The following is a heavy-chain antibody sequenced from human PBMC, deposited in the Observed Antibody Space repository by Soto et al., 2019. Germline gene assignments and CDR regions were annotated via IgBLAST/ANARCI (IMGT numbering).Heavy chain of an antibody. D-gene: IGHD4-17*01. CDR1: GDSISSPAYY. Sequence: SETLSLTCTVSGDSISSPAYYWGWIRQPPGKGLEWIGSIYYSGSTYYNPSLKSRVTISVDTSKNQFSLRLSSVTAADTAVYYSARSDYGDYWYFDDWGRGTLVTVSS. CDR3: ARSDYGDYWYFDD. CDR2: IYYSGST. V-gene: IGHV4-39*01. J-gene: IGHJ4*02.